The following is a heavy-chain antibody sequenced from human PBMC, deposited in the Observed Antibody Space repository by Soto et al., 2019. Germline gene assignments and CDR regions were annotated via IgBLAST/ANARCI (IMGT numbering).Heavy chain of an antibody. CDR1: GFTFSNYG. Sequence: GGSLRLSCAASGFTFSNYGMHWVRQAPGKGLEWVAIISYDGSSKYYADSVRGRFAISRDNSKDTLYLQMNSLRAEDTAVYYCAKDQENGAYDTTRPTDYWGQGALVTVSS. V-gene: IGHV3-30*18. J-gene: IGHJ4*02. CDR3: AKDQENGAYDTTRPTDY. D-gene: IGHD5-12*01. CDR2: ISYDGSSK.